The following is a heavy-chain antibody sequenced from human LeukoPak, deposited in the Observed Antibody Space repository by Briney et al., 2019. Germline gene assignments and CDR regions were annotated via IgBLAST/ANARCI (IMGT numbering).Heavy chain of an antibody. Sequence: SETLSPTCTVSGGSVSSSRYFWSWIRQPPGKGLEWIGYIYYSGSTNSNPSLKSRVTISVDTSKSQFSLSLTSVTAADTAVYYCARILTGYYYFDYWGQGTLVTVSS. J-gene: IGHJ4*02. D-gene: IGHD3-9*01. CDR2: IYYSGST. V-gene: IGHV4-61*01. CDR3: ARILTGYYYFDY. CDR1: GGSVSSSRYF.